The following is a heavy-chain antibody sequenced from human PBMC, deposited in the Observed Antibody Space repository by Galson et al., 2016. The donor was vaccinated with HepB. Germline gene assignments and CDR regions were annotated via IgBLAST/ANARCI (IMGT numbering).Heavy chain of an antibody. J-gene: IGHJ6*02. V-gene: IGHV1-18*01. D-gene: IGHD2-15*01. CDR3: ARDPKFCTGGSCSAGHYYKGLGV. Sequence: QSGAEVKKPGASVKVSCKATGYTFSNHGFSWVRQAPGQGLEWMGWISDYTGNTNYAQKFQGRVTMTKDTSANTAYMELRSLGSDDTAVYYCARDPKFCTGGSCSAGHYYKGLGVWGQGTTVIVSS. CDR2: ISDYTGNT. CDR1: GYTFSNHG.